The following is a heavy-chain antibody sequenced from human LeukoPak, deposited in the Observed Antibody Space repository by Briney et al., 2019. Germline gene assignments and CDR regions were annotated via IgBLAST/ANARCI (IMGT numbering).Heavy chain of an antibody. J-gene: IGHJ4*02. D-gene: IGHD5-12*01. CDR3: AREWISQYYFDY. CDR2: IIPIFGTA. CDR1: GGTFSSYA. Sequence: SVKVSCKASGGTFSSYAISWVRQAPGQGLEWMGGIIPIFGTANYAQKFQGRVTITADESTSTAYMELSSLRSEDTAAYYCAREWISQYYFDYWGQGTLVTVSS. V-gene: IGHV1-69*13.